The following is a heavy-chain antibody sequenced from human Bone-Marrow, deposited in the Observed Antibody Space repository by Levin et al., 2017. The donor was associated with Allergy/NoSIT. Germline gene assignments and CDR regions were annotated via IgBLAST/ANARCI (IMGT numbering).Heavy chain of an antibody. D-gene: IGHD1-26*01. CDR2: ISWDAGYT. J-gene: IGHJ4*02. CDR3: AKDSRALGGVESLDY. Sequence: GESLKISCAASGFIFDHYAMHWVRQAPGKGLEWVSFISWDAGYTDYADSVKGRFTISRDNTKHFLYLQMKSLRSEDTGSYYCAKDSRALGGVESLDYWGQGTLVTVSS. V-gene: IGHV3-43D*04. CDR1: GFIFDHYA.